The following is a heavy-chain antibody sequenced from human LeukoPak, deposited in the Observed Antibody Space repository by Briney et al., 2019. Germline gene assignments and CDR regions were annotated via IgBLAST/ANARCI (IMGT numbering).Heavy chain of an antibody. D-gene: IGHD6-19*01. J-gene: IGHJ4*02. CDR3: AKDPFSCRSSGCHGIDY. Sequence: GGSLRLSCAASGFTFSNSAMSWVRQAPGKGLEWVSTISGSGTGTYYADSVKGRFTISRDNSKNTLYLQMNTLRAEDTALYYCAKDPFSCRSSGCHGIDYWGQGTLVTVSS. CDR1: GFTFSNSA. CDR2: ISGSGTGT. V-gene: IGHV3-23*01.